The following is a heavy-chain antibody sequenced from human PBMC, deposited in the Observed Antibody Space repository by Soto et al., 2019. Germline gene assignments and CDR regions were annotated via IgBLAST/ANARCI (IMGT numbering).Heavy chain of an antibody. D-gene: IGHD2-8*01. CDR1: GYTFTTYY. Sequence: ASVKVSCKASGYTFTTYYISWVRQAPGQGLEWMGRISTYNGNTNYPQSLQGRLTMTTDTSTTTAYMELRNLRSDDTAVYYCARDPYHVLMVNAPNLYGMDVWG. CDR2: ISTYNGNT. V-gene: IGHV1-18*01. CDR3: ARDPYHVLMVNAPNLYGMDV. J-gene: IGHJ6*02.